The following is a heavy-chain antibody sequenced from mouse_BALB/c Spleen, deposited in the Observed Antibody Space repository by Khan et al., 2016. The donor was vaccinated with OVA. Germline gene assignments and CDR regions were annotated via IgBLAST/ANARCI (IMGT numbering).Heavy chain of an antibody. V-gene: IGHV1S56*01. J-gene: IGHJ4*01. D-gene: IGHD2-4*01. CDR3: ARDDYFVGDAMDY. CDR2: IYPGNINT. Sequence: VQLQESGPELVKPGASVRISCKASGYAFTTYYIHWVKQRPGQGLEWIGWIYPGNINTKYNEKFKGKATLTADKSSSTVYMQVISLTSEDSAVYFCARDDYFVGDAMDYWGQGTSVTVSS. CDR1: GYAFTTYY.